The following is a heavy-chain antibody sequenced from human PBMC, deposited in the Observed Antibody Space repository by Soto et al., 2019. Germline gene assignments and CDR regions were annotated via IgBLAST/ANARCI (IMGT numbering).Heavy chain of an antibody. CDR1: GGPLSSYY. CDR3: ARNALSSLDA. Sequence: QVQLKESGPGLVKPSGTLSLTCTDSGGPLSSYYWCWIRQPAGKGLEWIGRSYSSGTTNQNPSLKTLLTISVDTSMHQFSLSLTSVTAADTAVYYCARNALSSLDAWGQGTTVIVS. V-gene: IGHV4-4*07. J-gene: IGHJ6*02. CDR2: SYSSGTT. D-gene: IGHD1-1*01.